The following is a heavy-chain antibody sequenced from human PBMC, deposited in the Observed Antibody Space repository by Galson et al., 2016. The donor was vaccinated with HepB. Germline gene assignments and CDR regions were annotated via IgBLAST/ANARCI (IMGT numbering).Heavy chain of an antibody. CDR3: ARSRLDHDLWGDSNVGKIYYYGMDV. CDR1: GDTFYDSN. Sequence: SVKVSCKASGDTFYDSNINWVRQAPGQGLEWMGWISPNNVGTNYAHNFQGRVTMTKDTSINTVYMELSRLTFEVTSMYCCARSRLDHDLWGDSNVGKIYYYGMDVWGQGTTVTVSS. CDR2: ISPNNVGT. J-gene: IGHJ6*02. V-gene: IGHV1-2*02. D-gene: IGHD3-3*01.